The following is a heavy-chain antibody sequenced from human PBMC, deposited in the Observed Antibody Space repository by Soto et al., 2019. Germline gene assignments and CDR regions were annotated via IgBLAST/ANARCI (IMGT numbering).Heavy chain of an antibody. CDR2: INSDGSST. CDR1: GFTFSSYW. D-gene: IGHD6-19*01. J-gene: IGHJ4*02. Sequence: GSLRLSCAASGFTFSSYWIHWVRQAPGKGLVWVSRINSDGSSTSYADSVKGRFTISRDNAKNTLYLQMNSLRAEDTAVYYCARRRGSSGWKTNFDYWGQGTLVTVSS. V-gene: IGHV3-74*01. CDR3: ARRRGSSGWKTNFDY.